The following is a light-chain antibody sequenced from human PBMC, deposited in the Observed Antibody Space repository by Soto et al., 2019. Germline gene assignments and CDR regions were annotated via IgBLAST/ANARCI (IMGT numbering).Light chain of an antibody. J-gene: IGLJ1*01. V-gene: IGLV2-14*01. Sequence: QSVLTQSASLSGFPGQSITISCTGTSSDVGGYNYVSWYQQHPGKAPKLMIYDVSNRPSGVSNRFSGSKSGNTASLTISGLQAEDEADYYCSSYTSSSTPYVFGTGTKVTVL. CDR1: SSDVGGYNY. CDR3: SSYTSSSTPYV. CDR2: DVS.